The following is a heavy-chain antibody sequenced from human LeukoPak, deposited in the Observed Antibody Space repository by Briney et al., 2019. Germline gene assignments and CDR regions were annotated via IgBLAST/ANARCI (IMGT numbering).Heavy chain of an antibody. J-gene: IGHJ4*02. Sequence: ASVKVSCTASGYXFTGYYIHWVRQAPGQGLEWMGAINTNSGGTNYAQKLQGRVTMTRDTSISTAYMELSSLRSDDTAVYYCARDLLTGSYQYFDYWGQGTLVTVSS. CDR3: ARDLLTGSYQYFDY. D-gene: IGHD1-26*01. V-gene: IGHV1-2*02. CDR1: GYXFTGYY. CDR2: INTNSGGT.